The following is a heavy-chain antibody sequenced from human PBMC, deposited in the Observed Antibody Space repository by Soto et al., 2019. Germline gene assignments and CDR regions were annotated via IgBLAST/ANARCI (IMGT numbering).Heavy chain of an antibody. V-gene: IGHV3-48*01. CDR2: ISSSSSTI. D-gene: IGHD4-17*01. Sequence: GGSLRLSCAASGFTFSSYSMNWVRQAPGKGLEWVSYISSSSSTIYYADSVKGRFTIPRDNAKNSLYLQMNSLRAEDTAVYYCATTVGLSLDYWGQGTLVTVSS. J-gene: IGHJ4*02. CDR1: GFTFSSYS. CDR3: ATTVGLSLDY.